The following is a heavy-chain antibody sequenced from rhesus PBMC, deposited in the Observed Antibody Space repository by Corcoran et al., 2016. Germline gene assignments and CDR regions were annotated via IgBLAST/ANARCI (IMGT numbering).Heavy chain of an antibody. V-gene: IGHV4-147*01. CDR3: ARGRGGGSWNAYWYFDL. D-gene: IGHD6-25*01. CDR2: IYGSSGST. Sequence: QVQLQASGPGLVKPSETLSLTCAVSGYSISSNYWSWIRQPPGKGLEWIGYIYGSSGSTYYNPSLKSRVTISTATSKSQFSLKLSSVPAADTAVYYCARGRGGGSWNAYWYFDLWGPGTPITISS. J-gene: IGHJ2*01. CDR1: GYSISSNY.